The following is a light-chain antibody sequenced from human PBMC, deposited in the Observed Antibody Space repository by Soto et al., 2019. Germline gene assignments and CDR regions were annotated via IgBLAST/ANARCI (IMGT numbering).Light chain of an antibody. CDR3: QQSYSTPWT. Sequence: DIQMTQSPSSLSASVGDRVTITCRASQSISSYLHWYQQKPGKAPQLLIYAASSLQSGVPSKFSGSGSGTDFTLTISSLQPEDFATYYCQQSYSTPWTFGQGNKVEI. J-gene: IGKJ1*01. CDR1: QSISSY. V-gene: IGKV1-39*01. CDR2: AAS.